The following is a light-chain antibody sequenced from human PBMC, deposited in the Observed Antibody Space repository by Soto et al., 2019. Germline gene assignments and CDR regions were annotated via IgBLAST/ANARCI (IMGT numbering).Light chain of an antibody. CDR1: QSVSSNY. CDR3: QQYGTLLFT. CDR2: GAS. J-gene: IGKJ3*01. V-gene: IGKV3-20*01. Sequence: EIVLTQSPGTLSLSPGERATLSCRASQSVSSNYLAWYQQKPGQAPRLLIYGASSRATGIPDRFSGSGSGTDFTLTISRLEPEDFAVYYCQQYGTLLFTFGPGTTVDIK.